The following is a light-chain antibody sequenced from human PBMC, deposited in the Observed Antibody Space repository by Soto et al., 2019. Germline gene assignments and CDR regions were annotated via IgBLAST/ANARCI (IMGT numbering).Light chain of an antibody. CDR1: ESISTY. V-gene: IGKV1-39*01. Sequence: IQMTQSPRSLSASVGDRVTITCRASESISTYVNWVQQKPGTAPRLMIYAASILQPGVSSRFSGGGSGTEFTLTITGLQPEDFATYYCQQSYNTPRTFGQGTRVEI. CDR3: QQSYNTPRT. CDR2: AAS. J-gene: IGKJ1*01.